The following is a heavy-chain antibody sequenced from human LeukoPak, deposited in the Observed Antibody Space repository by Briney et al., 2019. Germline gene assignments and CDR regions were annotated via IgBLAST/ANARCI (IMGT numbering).Heavy chain of an antibody. V-gene: IGHV3-30*02. CDR2: IRYDGSNK. CDR1: GFTFSSYG. Sequence: PGGSLRLSCAASGFTFSSYGMHWVRQAPGKGLEWVSFIRYDGSNKYYADSVKGRFTISRDNSKNTVYLQMNSLRAEDTAVYYCAKDLGYSGYEVDYFDYWGQGTLVTVSS. D-gene: IGHD5-12*01. J-gene: IGHJ4*02. CDR3: AKDLGYSGYEVDYFDY.